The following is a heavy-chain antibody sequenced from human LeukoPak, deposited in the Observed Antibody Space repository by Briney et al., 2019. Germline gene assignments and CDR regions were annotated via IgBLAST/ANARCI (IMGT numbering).Heavy chain of an antibody. CDR2: IYYSGST. CDR1: GGSISSYY. J-gene: IGHJ6*02. CDR3: ARRGGYTYVDV. V-gene: IGHV4-59*08. D-gene: IGHD5-18*01. Sequence: SETLSLTCTDSGGSISSYYWSWIRQPPGKGLEWIGYIYYSGSTNYNPSLKSRVTMSVDTSKNQFSLKLSSVTAADTAVYYCARRGGYTYVDVWGQGTTVTVSS.